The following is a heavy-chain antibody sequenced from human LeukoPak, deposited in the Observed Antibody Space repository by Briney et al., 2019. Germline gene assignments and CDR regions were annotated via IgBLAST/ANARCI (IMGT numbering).Heavy chain of an antibody. D-gene: IGHD6-19*01. J-gene: IGHJ4*02. CDR3: AKDRAYSSEGYFDY. Sequence: PGRSLRLSCAASGFTFDDYAMHWVRQAPGKGLEWVSGISWNSGTIGYADSVKGRFTISRDNAKNSLYLQMNSLRAEDTALYYCAKDRAYSSEGYFDYWGQGALVTVSS. V-gene: IGHV3-9*01. CDR1: GFTFDDYA. CDR2: ISWNSGTI.